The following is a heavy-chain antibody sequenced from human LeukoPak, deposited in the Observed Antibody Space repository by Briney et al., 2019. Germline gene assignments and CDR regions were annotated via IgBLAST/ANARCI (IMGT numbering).Heavy chain of an antibody. V-gene: IGHV1-2*02. CDR3: ARVKDYGGNSGPLDY. CDR2: IHPNSGAT. Sequence: ASVKVSCKASGYTFTGYYMHWVRQAPGQGPEWMGWIHPNSGATNYAQKFQGRVTMTRDTSISTAYMELTSLRSDDTAVYYCARVKDYGGNSGPLDYWGQGTLVTVSS. D-gene: IGHD4-23*01. CDR1: GYTFTGYY. J-gene: IGHJ4*02.